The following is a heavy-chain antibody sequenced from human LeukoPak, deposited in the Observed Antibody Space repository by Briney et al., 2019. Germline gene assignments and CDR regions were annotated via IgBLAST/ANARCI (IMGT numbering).Heavy chain of an antibody. D-gene: IGHD1-26*01. V-gene: IGHV4-59*01. Sequence: SETLSLTCTVSGGSISRYYWSWIRQPPGKGLEWIGYIYYSGSTNYNPSLKSRVTISVDTSKKQFSLKLSSVTAADTGVYYCARARSGTIGTLDYWGQGTLVTVSS. J-gene: IGHJ4*02. CDR2: IYYSGST. CDR1: GGSISRYY. CDR3: ARARSGTIGTLDY.